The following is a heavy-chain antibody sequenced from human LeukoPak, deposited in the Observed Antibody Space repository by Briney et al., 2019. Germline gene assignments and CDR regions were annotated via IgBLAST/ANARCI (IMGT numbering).Heavy chain of an antibody. CDR1: GGSISSSNW. D-gene: IGHD2-2*01. V-gene: IGHV4-4*02. CDR2: IFHDGST. CDR3: ASYGYCSSTSCQISHFDY. J-gene: IGHJ4*02. Sequence: SETLSLTCAVSGGSISSSNWWRWVRQPPGKGLEWIGEIFHDGSTNYNPSLKSRVTISVDKSKNQFSLKLSSVTAADTAVYYCASYGYCSSTSCQISHFDYWGQGTLVTVSS.